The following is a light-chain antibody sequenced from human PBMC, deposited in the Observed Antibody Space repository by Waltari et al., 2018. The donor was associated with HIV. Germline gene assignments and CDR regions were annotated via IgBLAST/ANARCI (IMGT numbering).Light chain of an antibody. CDR3: CSYAGTYTYVL. CDR1: SRDVGAHHP. V-gene: IGLV2-11*01. J-gene: IGLJ3*02. Sequence: QSALTQPRPVSGSPGQSVTISCTGTSRDVGAHHPGSWYLQHPGKVPKLIIYEVIKRRSGVPDRFSGSKSGNTASLTISGLQTEDEADYFCCSYAGTYTYVLFGGGTKLTVL. CDR2: EVI.